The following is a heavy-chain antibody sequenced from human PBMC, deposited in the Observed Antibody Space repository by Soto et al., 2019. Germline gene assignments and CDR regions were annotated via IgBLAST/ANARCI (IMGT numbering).Heavy chain of an antibody. D-gene: IGHD5-18*01. J-gene: IGHJ4*02. CDR1: GGSISSYY. Sequence: SETLSLTCTVSGGSISSYYWSWIRQPPGKGLEWIGYIYYSGSTNYNPSVKGRFTISRDNSKNTLYLQMNSLRAEDTAVYYCAKGRGQLWLRRPDYWGQGTLVTVSS. CDR3: AKGRGQLWLRRPDY. CDR2: IYYSGST. V-gene: IGHV4-59*12.